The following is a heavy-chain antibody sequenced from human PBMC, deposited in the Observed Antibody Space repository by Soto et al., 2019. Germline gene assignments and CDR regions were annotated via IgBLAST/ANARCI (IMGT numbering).Heavy chain of an antibody. D-gene: IGHD6-6*01. V-gene: IGHV5-51*01. CDR3: ARLYSPSSSEYFDF. CDR2: IYPDDSDT. CDR1: GYSFTNYW. Sequence: PGESLKISCKVSGYSFTNYWIGWVRQMPGKGLEWMGVIYPDDSDTRYSPPFQGLVTISADKSISTAYLQWSSLKASDTAMYYWARLYSPSSSEYFDFWALGTLVTVSS. J-gene: IGHJ4*01.